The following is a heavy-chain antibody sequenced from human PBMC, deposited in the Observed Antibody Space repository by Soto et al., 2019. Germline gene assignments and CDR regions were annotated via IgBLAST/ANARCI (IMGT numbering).Heavy chain of an antibody. J-gene: IGHJ3*01. D-gene: IGHD5-12*01. V-gene: IGHV4-31*03. Sequence: QVQLQESGPGLVKPSQTLSLTCTVSGGSIISGGYYWSWIRQHPGKGLEWIGYVHFSGSTYYNPSLKRRVTISVDTSKNQFSLKLSSVTVADTALYYCARGVSTNDAFDVWGQGTKFTVSS. CDR1: GGSIISGGYY. CDR2: VHFSGST. CDR3: ARGVSTNDAFDV.